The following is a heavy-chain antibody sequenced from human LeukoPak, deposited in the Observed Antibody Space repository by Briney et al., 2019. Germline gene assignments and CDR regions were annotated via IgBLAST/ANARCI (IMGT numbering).Heavy chain of an antibody. CDR2: ISSSSSTI. CDR3: AKDPLDYGDYGGYFDY. CDR1: GFTFSSYS. D-gene: IGHD4-17*01. Sequence: QPGGSLRLSCAASGFTFSSYSMNWVRQAPGKGLEWVSYISSSSSTIYYADSVKGRFTISRDNSKNTLYLQMNSLRAEDTAVYYCAKDPLDYGDYGGYFDYWGQGTLVTVSS. V-gene: IGHV3-48*01. J-gene: IGHJ4*02.